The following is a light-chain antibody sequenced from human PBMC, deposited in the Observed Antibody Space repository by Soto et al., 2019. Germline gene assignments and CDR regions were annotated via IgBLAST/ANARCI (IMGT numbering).Light chain of an antibody. CDR1: PSVTTF. J-gene: IGKJ5*01. V-gene: IGKV3-11*01. Sequence: EIVLTQSPATLSLSPGERATLSCRASPSVTTFLAWYQQKPGQAPRLLIYGAFNRATGIPARFSGSGSGTAFTLTISSLEPEDSAIYYCQQRNIWPPVTFGQGTRLEIK. CDR3: QQRNIWPPVT. CDR2: GAF.